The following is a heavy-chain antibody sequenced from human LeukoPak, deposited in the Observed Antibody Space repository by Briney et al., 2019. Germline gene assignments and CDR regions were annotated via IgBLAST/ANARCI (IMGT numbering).Heavy chain of an antibody. V-gene: IGHV3-23*01. CDR2: ISGSGGST. CDR1: GFTFSSYA. Sequence: GGSLRLSCAASGFTFSSYAMSWVRQAPGKGLEWVSAISGSGGSTYYADSVKGRFTFSRDNSKNTLYLQMNSLRAEDTAVYYCATVDIVATIWPVDYWGQGTLVTVSS. J-gene: IGHJ4*02. CDR3: ATVDIVATIWPVDY. D-gene: IGHD5-12*01.